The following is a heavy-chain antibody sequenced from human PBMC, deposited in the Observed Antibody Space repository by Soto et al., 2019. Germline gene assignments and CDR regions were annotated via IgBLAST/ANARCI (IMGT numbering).Heavy chain of an antibody. CDR1: GFTLSSYS. V-gene: IGHV3-74*01. D-gene: IGHD2-21*01. J-gene: IGHJ3*02. CDR3: AGEKAVIDAFDM. CDR2: INSNGNST. Sequence: PGGSLRLSCAASGFTLSSYSMHWLRQAPGKGPVWVSRINSNGNSTSYADTVKGRFTISRDNAQNTMYLKMKSMRAYFRAVYYCAGEKAVIDAFDMWGQGTMVTVSS.